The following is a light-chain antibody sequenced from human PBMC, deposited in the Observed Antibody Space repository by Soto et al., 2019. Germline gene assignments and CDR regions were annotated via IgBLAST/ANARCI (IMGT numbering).Light chain of an antibody. CDR2: DVS. CDR3: SSFTGTSYV. V-gene: IGLV2-14*01. J-gene: IGLJ1*01. Sequence: QSALTQPASVSGSPGQSITISCTGASSDVGGNNYVSWYQKYPGKAPKLMVCDVSNRPSGGTNRFSGSKSCNTAFLTISWLQAEDEADYYCSSFTGTSYVFGTGTKVTVL. CDR1: SSDVGGNNY.